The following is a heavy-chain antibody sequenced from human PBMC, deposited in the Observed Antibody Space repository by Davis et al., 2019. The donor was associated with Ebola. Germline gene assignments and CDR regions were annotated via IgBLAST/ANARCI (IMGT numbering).Heavy chain of an antibody. CDR3: AKDNVFYDMDV. J-gene: IGHJ6*02. Sequence: GESLKISCAASGFTFSTYSMNWVRQAPGKGLEWVSYISSSSGTIHYADSVKGRFTISRDNSKNTLHLQMNSLRGEDTAVYYCAKDNVFYDMDVWGQGTTVTVSS. CDR1: GFTFSTYS. CDR2: ISSSSGTI. V-gene: IGHV3-48*04. D-gene: IGHD3-10*02.